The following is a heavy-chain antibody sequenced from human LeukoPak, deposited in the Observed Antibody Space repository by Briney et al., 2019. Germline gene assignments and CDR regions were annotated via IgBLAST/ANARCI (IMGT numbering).Heavy chain of an antibody. V-gene: IGHV1-2*06. Sequence: ASVKVSCKASGYTFTGYYMHWVRQAPGQGLEWMGRINPNSGGTNYAQKFQGRVTMTRDTSISTAYMELSGLRSDDTAVYYCVRAETGTYYYDSSGSFDYWGQGTLVTVSS. J-gene: IGHJ4*02. CDR2: INPNSGGT. CDR3: VRAETGTYYYDSSGSFDY. CDR1: GYTFTGYY. D-gene: IGHD3-22*01.